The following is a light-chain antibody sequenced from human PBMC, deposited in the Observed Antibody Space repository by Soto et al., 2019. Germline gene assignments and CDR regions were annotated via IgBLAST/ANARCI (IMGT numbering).Light chain of an antibody. Sequence: DIQMTQSPSSLSASVGDRVTITCRAGHTINNYLNWYQQRPGKAPKLLIYAASSLQSGVPSRFRGSGSGTDFTLTITSLQPEDFATYFCQQNYSTPHTCGQGTKVEIK. J-gene: IGKJ1*01. CDR1: HTINNY. CDR3: QQNYSTPHT. CDR2: AAS. V-gene: IGKV1-39*01.